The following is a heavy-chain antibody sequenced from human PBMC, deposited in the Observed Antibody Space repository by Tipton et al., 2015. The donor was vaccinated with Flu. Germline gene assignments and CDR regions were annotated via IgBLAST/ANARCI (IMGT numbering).Heavy chain of an antibody. J-gene: IGHJ3*02. Sequence: TLSLTCTVSGGSISSYYWSWIRQPPGKGLEWIGSIYYSGSTYYNPSLKSRVTISVDTSKNQFSLKLSSVTAADTAVYYCARRSIWGYHAFDIWGQGTMVTVSS. D-gene: IGHD3-16*01. CDR3: ARRSIWGYHAFDI. V-gene: IGHV4-59*05. CDR2: IYYSGST. CDR1: GGSISSYY.